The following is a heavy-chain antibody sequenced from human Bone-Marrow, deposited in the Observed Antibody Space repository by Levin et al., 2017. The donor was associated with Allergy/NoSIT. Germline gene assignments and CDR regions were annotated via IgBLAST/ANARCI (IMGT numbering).Heavy chain of an antibody. V-gene: IGHV3-15*01. D-gene: IGHD3-10*01. J-gene: IGHJ3*02. CDR3: TTDYAYGGFIGSPDAFDI. CDR1: GFTFSNAW. Sequence: GESLKISCAASGFTFSNAWMSWVRQAPGKGLEWVGRIKSKTDGGTTDYAAPVKGRFTISRDDSKNTLYLQMNSLKTEDTAVYYCTTDYAYGGFIGSPDAFDIWGQGTMVTVSS. CDR2: IKSKTDGGTT.